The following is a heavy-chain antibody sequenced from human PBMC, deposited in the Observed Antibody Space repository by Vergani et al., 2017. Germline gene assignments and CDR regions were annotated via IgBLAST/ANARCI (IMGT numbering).Heavy chain of an antibody. Sequence: QVQLQESGPGLVKPSETLSLTCTVSGGSISSYYWSWIRQPPGKGLEWIGYIYYSGSTNYNPSLKSRVTISVDTSKNQFSLKLSSVTAADTAVYYWAREARITMVRESYYYYYYMDVWGKGTTVTVSS. CDR1: GGSISSYY. J-gene: IGHJ6*03. CDR3: AREARITMVRESYYYYYYMDV. D-gene: IGHD3-10*01. CDR2: IYYSGST. V-gene: IGHV4-59*01.